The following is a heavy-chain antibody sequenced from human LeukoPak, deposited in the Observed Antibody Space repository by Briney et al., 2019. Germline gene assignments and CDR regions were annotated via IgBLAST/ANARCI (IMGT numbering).Heavy chain of an antibody. Sequence: ASVKVSCKASGYTFTSYGISWVRQAPGQGLEWMGWISAYNGNTNYAQKLQGRVTMTTDTSTSTAYMELRSLRSDDTAVYYCAREPYYDSSGYYPHWSDPWGQGTLVTVSS. CDR2: ISAYNGNT. J-gene: IGHJ5*02. V-gene: IGHV1-18*01. CDR1: GYTFTSYG. CDR3: AREPYYDSSGYYPHWSDP. D-gene: IGHD3-22*01.